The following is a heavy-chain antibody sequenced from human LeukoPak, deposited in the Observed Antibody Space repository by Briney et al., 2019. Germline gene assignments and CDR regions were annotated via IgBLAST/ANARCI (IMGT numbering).Heavy chain of an antibody. V-gene: IGHV3-15*01. D-gene: IGHD3-22*01. J-gene: IGHJ4*02. Sequence: PGGSLRLSCAASGFTFTNAWMSWVRQAPGKGLEWVGRIKSKTDGGTADYAAPVKGRLTISRDDSKNTLYLQMNSLKTEDTAVYYCTKYYYDSSGYLYYFDYWGQGTLVTVSS. CDR2: IKSKTDGGTA. CDR3: TKYYYDSSGYLYYFDY. CDR1: GFTFTNAW.